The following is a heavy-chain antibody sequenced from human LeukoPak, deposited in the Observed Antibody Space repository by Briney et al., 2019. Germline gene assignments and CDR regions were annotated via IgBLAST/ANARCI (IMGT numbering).Heavy chain of an antibody. CDR2: INPNSGGT. CDR1: GYTFTGYY. V-gene: IGHV1-2*02. CDR3: AREKKLELDYYMDV. Sequence: ASVKVSCKASGYTFTGYYMHWVRQAPGQGLEWMGWINPNSGGTNYAQKFQGRVTMTRDTSTSTAYMELSRLRSEDTAVYYCAREKKLELDYYMDVWGKGTTVTVSS. D-gene: IGHD1-7*01. J-gene: IGHJ6*03.